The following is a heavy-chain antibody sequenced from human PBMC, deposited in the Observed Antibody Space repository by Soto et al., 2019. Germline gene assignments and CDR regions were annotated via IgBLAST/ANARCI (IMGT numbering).Heavy chain of an antibody. V-gene: IGHV1-69*12. J-gene: IGHJ4*02. CDR3: ARGEGAVLDPPFDY. CDR1: GGTFSSYA. Sequence: QVQLVQSGAEVKKPGSSVKVSCKASGGTFSSYAISWVRQAPGQGLEWMGGIIPIFGTANYAQKFQGRVTITADEAPSTAYMELSRLRAEDTAVYYCARGEGAVLDPPFDYWGQGTLVTVSS. CDR2: IIPIFGTA. D-gene: IGHD2-15*01.